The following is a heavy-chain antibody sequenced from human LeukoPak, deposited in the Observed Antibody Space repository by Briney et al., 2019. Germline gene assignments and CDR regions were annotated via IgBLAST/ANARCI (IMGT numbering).Heavy chain of an antibody. CDR1: GFTFDDYG. D-gene: IGHD6-6*01. Sequence: GGSLRLSCAASGFTFDDYGLTWVRQAPGKGLEWLSGINWNGDTTIYADSVKGRLTISRDNAKSSLYLQMDSLRVEDTALYYCARRSSSGSGFDYWGQGTLVTVSS. J-gene: IGHJ4*02. CDR3: ARRSSSGSGFDY. CDR2: INWNGDTT. V-gene: IGHV3-20*04.